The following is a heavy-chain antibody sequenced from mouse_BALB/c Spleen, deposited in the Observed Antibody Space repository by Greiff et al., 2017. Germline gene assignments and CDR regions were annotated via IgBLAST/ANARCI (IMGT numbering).Heavy chain of an antibody. D-gene: IGHD2-14*01. CDR3: ARRYDGRAQYYFDY. J-gene: IGHJ2*01. CDR2: IYWDDDK. CDR1: GFSLSTSGMG. V-gene: IGHV8-12*01. Sequence: QVTLKESGPGILQPSQTLSLTCSFSGFSLSTSGMGVSWIRQPSGKGLEWLAHIYWDDDKRYNPSLKSRLTISKDTSSNQVFLKITSVDTADTATYYCARRYDGRAQYYFDYWGQGTTLTVSS.